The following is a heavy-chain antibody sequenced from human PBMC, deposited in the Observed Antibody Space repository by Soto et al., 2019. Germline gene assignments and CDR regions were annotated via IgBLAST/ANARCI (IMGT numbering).Heavy chain of an antibody. CDR3: AKDVSSGSYSSRGYYFDY. D-gene: IGHD1-26*01. CDR1: GFTFSSYA. CDR2: ISGSGGST. Sequence: GGSLRLSCAASGFTFSSYAMSWVRQAPGKGLEWVSSISGSGGSTYYADSVKGRFTISRGNSKNTLYLQMNSLRAEDTAVYYCAKDVSSGSYSSRGYYFDYWGQGTLVTVSS. J-gene: IGHJ4*02. V-gene: IGHV3-23*01.